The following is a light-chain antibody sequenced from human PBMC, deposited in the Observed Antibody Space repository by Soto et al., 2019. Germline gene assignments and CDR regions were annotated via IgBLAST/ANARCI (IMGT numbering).Light chain of an antibody. Sequence: DIQMTQSPSTLSASVGDRVTITCRASQSISDWLAWYQQKPGKAPKLLIYKASNLESGVPSRFSGSGSGTEFTLTISSLQPDDFATYYCQQYNSYLTFGQGTKVEIK. CDR3: QQYNSYLT. J-gene: IGKJ1*01. V-gene: IGKV1-5*03. CDR2: KAS. CDR1: QSISDW.